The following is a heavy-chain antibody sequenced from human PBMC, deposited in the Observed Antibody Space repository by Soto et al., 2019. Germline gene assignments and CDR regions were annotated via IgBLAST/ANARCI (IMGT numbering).Heavy chain of an antibody. Sequence: GESLKISCRGSGYSFTSYWIGWVRQMPGKGLEWMGIIYPGDSDTRYSPSFQGQVTISADKSISTAYLQWSSLKASDTAMYYCARRGSSGWYPYYYGMDVWGQGTTVTVSS. D-gene: IGHD6-19*01. CDR1: GYSFTSYW. CDR3: ARRGSSGWYPYYYGMDV. J-gene: IGHJ6*02. V-gene: IGHV5-51*01. CDR2: IYPGDSDT.